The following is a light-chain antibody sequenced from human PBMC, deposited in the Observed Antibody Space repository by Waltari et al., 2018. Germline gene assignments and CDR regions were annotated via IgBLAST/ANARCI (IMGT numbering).Light chain of an antibody. CDR1: SSNIGGNS. CDR2: STN. CDR3: AAWDASLFGPCV. J-gene: IGLJ3*02. V-gene: IGLV1-44*01. Sequence: SVLPQPPSASGTPGQRVTISCFGISSNIGGNSVNWYQHRPGTAPNLLIYSTNHRPSGVPDRFSASMSGTSASLAISGLQSEDEADYYCAAWDASLFGPCVFGGGTRLTVL.